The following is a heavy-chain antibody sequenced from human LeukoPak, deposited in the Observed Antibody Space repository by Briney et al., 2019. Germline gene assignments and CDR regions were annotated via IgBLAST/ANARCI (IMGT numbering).Heavy chain of an antibody. D-gene: IGHD3-22*01. CDR2: INHSGST. CDR3: ARDSTHYYDTGGYGWYFDL. CDR1: GGSFSGYY. V-gene: IGHV4-34*01. J-gene: IGHJ2*01. Sequence: SETLSLTCAVYGGSFSGYYWSWIRQPPGKGLEWIGEINHSGSTNYNPSLKSRVTISVDTSKNQFSLKLSSVTAADTAVYYCARDSTHYYDTGGYGWYFDLWGRGTLVTVSS.